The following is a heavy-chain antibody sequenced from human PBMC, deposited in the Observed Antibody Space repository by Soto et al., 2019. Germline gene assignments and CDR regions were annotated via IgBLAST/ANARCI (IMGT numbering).Heavy chain of an antibody. CDR1: GFTFSGSA. CDR3: TSLPIFDGGAGGRYLDL. J-gene: IGHJ2*01. V-gene: IGHV3-73*02. D-gene: IGHD4-17*01. CDR2: IRNKVNEYAT. Sequence: EVQLVESGGGLVQPGGSLRLSCAASGFTFSGSAMHWVRQASGRGLEWIGRIRNKVNEYATVYAASVTGRFTISRDDSKNTAYLQMNNLNTGDTAVYYCTSLPIFDGGAGGRYLDLWGRGTLVTVSS.